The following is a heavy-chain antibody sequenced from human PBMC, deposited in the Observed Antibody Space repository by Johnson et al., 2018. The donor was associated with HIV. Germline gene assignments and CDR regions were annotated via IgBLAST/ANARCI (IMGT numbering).Heavy chain of an antibody. D-gene: IGHD6-19*01. V-gene: IGHV3-30*18. Sequence: QVQLVESGGGVVQPGRSLRLSCAASGFTFRSYGMHWVRQAPGKGLEWVAVISYDGSHTYYGDSVKGRFTISIDSSKNTVYLQMNRLTTEDTAMYYCAKGGYSGCSVCAFDIWGQGTMVNVSS. J-gene: IGHJ3*02. CDR2: ISYDGSHT. CDR3: AKGGYSGCSVCAFDI. CDR1: GFTFRSYG.